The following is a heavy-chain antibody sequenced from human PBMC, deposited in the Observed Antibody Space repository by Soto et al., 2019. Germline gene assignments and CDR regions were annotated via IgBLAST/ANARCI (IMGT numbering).Heavy chain of an antibody. J-gene: IGHJ4*02. V-gene: IGHV3-23*01. D-gene: IGHD1-1*01. CDR1: GFTFSNYD. CDR3: VKTGAVSGATVKWNGRSTYYLDY. Sequence: EVQLLESGGGLVQPGGSLRLSCATSGFTFSNYDMNWVRQAPGKGLEWVSGISGSGGGTYYVDSVKGRFTVSRDNSKNTVYVQMNSLRTEDTAIYYCVKTGAVSGATVKWNGRSTYYLDYWGQGILVTVSS. CDR2: ISGSGGGT.